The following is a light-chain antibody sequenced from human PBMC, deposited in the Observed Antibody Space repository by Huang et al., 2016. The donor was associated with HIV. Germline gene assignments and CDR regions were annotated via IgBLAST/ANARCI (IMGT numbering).Light chain of an antibody. J-gene: IGKJ1*01. Sequence: DIQMTQSPSTLSASVGDRVTIICRASQSVRSWLAWYQRKPGKAPKLLIYQASTLQNGVPSRFSGSGSGTEFTLTISSLQPDDFATYYCQQYSSYIQWTFGQGTKVEI. CDR1: QSVRSW. V-gene: IGKV1-5*03. CDR3: QQYSSYIQWT. CDR2: QAS.